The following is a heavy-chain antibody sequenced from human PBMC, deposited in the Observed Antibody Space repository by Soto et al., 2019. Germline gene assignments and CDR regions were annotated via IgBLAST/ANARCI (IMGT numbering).Heavy chain of an antibody. CDR1: GGSISSYY. CDR3: ASDYGDYEGGFDY. J-gene: IGHJ4*02. CDR2: IYYSGST. V-gene: IGHV4-59*08. D-gene: IGHD4-17*01. Sequence: SATLSLTCTVSGGSISSYYWSWIRQPPGKGLEWIGYIYYSGSTNYNPSLKSRVTISVDTSKNQFSLKLSSVTAADTAVYYCASDYGDYEGGFDYWGQGTLVTVSS.